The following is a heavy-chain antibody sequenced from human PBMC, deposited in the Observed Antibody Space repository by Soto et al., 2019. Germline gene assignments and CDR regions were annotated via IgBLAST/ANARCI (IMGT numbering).Heavy chain of an antibody. Sequence: GGSLRLSCAVSGFTFSSYSMNWVRQAPGKGLEWVSSISSSSSYIYYADSVKGRFTISRDNAKNSLYLQMNSLRAEDTAVYYCARETYSSSWFNWFDPWGQGTLVTVSS. CDR2: ISSSSSYI. CDR3: ARETYSSSWFNWFDP. D-gene: IGHD6-13*01. CDR1: GFTFSSYS. V-gene: IGHV3-21*01. J-gene: IGHJ5*02.